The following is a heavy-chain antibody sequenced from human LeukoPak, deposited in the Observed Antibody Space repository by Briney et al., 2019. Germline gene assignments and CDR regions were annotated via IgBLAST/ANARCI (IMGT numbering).Heavy chain of an antibody. J-gene: IGHJ4*02. D-gene: IGHD2-15*01. Sequence: PGGSLRLSCAASGFTFSSYSMNWVRQAPGKGLEWVSSISSSSSYIYYADSVKGRFTISRDNAKNSLYLQVNSLRAEDTAVYYCARGHCSGGSCYSVDYWGQGTLVTVSS. CDR1: GFTFSSYS. CDR2: ISSSSSYI. V-gene: IGHV3-21*01. CDR3: ARGHCSGGSCYSVDY.